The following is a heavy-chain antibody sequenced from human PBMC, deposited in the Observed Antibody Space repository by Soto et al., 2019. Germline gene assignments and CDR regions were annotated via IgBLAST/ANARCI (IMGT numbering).Heavy chain of an antibody. CDR2: IRSKANSYAT. V-gene: IGHV3-73*01. Sequence: GGSLRLSCAASGFTFSGSAMHWVRQASGKGLEWVGRIRSKANSYATAYAASVKGRFTISRDDSKNTAYLQMNSLKTEDTAVYCCHYYDSSGYSSFDYWGQGTLVTVSS. CDR3: HYYDSSGYSSFDY. J-gene: IGHJ4*02. D-gene: IGHD3-22*01. CDR1: GFTFSGSA.